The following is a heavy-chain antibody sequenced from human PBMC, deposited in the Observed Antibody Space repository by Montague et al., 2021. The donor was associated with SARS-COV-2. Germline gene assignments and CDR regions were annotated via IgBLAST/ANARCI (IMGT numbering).Heavy chain of an antibody. Sequence: TLSLTCTVSGGSISIGRYYWNWIRQPAGKGLEWIGRIYTSGSTNYNPSLKSRVSISADTSNNQVSLSLSSVTAADTAVYYCARDGSQYYYDSGIDHWGQGILVTVSS. V-gene: IGHV4-61*02. D-gene: IGHD3-10*01. J-gene: IGHJ4*02. CDR3: ARDGSQYYYDSGIDH. CDR2: IYTSGST. CDR1: GGSISIGRYY.